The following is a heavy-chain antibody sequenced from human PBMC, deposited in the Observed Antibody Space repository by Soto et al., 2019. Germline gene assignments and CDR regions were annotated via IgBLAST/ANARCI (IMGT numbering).Heavy chain of an antibody. J-gene: IGHJ4*02. Sequence: PRGSLRLSCAASGFTFSSYWMHWVRQAPGKGLVWVARIKSDGSGTIYADSVKGRLTISRDNARNTLYLQMNSLRAEDTAVYFCARGDGDYYDGNGYLGRHWGQGTLVTVSS. V-gene: IGHV3-74*01. CDR2: IKSDGSGT. D-gene: IGHD3-22*01. CDR3: ARGDGDYYDGNGYLGRH. CDR1: GFTFSSYW.